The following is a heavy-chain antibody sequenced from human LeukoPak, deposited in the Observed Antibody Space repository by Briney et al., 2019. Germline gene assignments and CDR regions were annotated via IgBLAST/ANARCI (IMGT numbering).Heavy chain of an antibody. CDR2: INPNSGGT. Sequence: ASVKVSCKASGYTFTGYYMHWVRQAPGQGLEWMGRINPNSGGTNYAQKFQGRVTMTRDTSINTVYMQLSRLRSDDTAVYYCARWEGIWFGDGTDYRGQGTLVTVSS. J-gene: IGHJ4*02. V-gene: IGHV1-2*06. CDR1: GYTFTGYY. CDR3: ARWEGIWFGDGTDY. D-gene: IGHD3-10*01.